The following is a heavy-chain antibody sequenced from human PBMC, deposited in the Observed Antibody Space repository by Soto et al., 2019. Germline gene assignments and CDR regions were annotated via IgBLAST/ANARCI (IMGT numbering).Heavy chain of an antibody. CDR3: ARVGMVRGVTKGYFDY. D-gene: IGHD3-10*01. Sequence: EVQLVESGGGLVQPGGSLRLSCAASGFTFSSYSMNWVRQAPGKGLEWVSYISSSSSTIYYADSVKGRFTISRDNAKNSLYLQMNSLRAEDTAVYYCARVGMVRGVTKGYFDYWGQGTLVTVSS. CDR1: GFTFSSYS. CDR2: ISSSSSTI. V-gene: IGHV3-48*01. J-gene: IGHJ4*02.